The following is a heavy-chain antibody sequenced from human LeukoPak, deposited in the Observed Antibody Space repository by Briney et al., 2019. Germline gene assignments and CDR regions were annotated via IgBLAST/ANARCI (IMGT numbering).Heavy chain of an antibody. V-gene: IGHV3-49*04. Sequence: GGSLRLSCTASGFTFGDYAMSWVRQAPGKGLEWVGFIRSKAYGGTTEYAASVKGRFTISRDDSKSIAYLQMNSLRAEDTAAYYCASITGWDLTYWGQGTLVTVSS. CDR1: GFTFGDYA. CDR3: ASITGWDLTY. D-gene: IGHD1-14*01. J-gene: IGHJ4*02. CDR2: IRSKAYGGTT.